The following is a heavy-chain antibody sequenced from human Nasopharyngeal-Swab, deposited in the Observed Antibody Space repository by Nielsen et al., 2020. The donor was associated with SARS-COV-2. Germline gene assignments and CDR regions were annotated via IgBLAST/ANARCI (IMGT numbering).Heavy chain of an antibody. CDR1: GFTFSRYW. CDR3: AKDSGAGFCDGGSCFPTNH. CDR2: MSGTGDNT. J-gene: IGHJ5*02. Sequence: GGSLRLSCAASGFTFSRYWMHWVRLPPGKGLEWVSGMSGTGDNTYYADSVKGRFTISRDSSKNTLYLQMNSLRAEDTAVYYCAKDSGAGFCDGGSCFPTNHWGQGTLVTVSS. V-gene: IGHV3-23*01. D-gene: IGHD2-15*01.